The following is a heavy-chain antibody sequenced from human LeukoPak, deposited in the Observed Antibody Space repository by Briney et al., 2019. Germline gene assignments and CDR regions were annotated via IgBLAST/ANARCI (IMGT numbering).Heavy chain of an antibody. CDR3: ARDKIEWLRESYFDY. CDR2: ISRTTSTI. CDR1: GFTFSSYG. V-gene: IGHV3-48*04. D-gene: IGHD5-12*01. Sequence: GGSLRLSCEGSGFTFSSYGMNWFRQAPGKGLEWISYISRTTSTIYYADSVRGRLTVSRDNAKNSLFLQMHSLRAEDTAVYYCARDKIEWLRESYFDYWGQGVLVTVAS. J-gene: IGHJ4*02.